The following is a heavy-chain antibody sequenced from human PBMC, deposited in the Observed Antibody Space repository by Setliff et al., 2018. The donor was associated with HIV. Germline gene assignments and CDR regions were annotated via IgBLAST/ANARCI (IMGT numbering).Heavy chain of an antibody. V-gene: IGHV4-59*12. Sequence: SETLSLTCTVSRGSISTYYWSWIRQPPGKGLEWIGYINHRGSTNYNPSLKSRVTVSVDTSKNQFSLKLGSVTAADTAVYYCARESPSSSWFYFDFWGQGTLVTVSS. CDR3: ARESPSSSWFYFDF. CDR1: RGSISTYY. D-gene: IGHD6-13*01. J-gene: IGHJ4*02. CDR2: INHRGST.